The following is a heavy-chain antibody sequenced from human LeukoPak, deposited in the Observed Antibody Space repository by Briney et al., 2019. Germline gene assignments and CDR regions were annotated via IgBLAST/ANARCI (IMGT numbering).Heavy chain of an antibody. CDR2: INPNSGGT. Sequence: ASVKVSCKASGYTFTGYYMHWVRQAPGQGLEWMGWINPNSGGTNYAQKFQGRVTMTRDTSISTAYMELSRLRSDDTAVYYCARGRGTSCLLGYCSGGSRYWGQGGLVTVSS. D-gene: IGHD2-15*01. CDR1: GYTFTGYY. J-gene: IGHJ4*02. CDR3: ARGRGTSCLLGYCSGGSRY. V-gene: IGHV1-2*02.